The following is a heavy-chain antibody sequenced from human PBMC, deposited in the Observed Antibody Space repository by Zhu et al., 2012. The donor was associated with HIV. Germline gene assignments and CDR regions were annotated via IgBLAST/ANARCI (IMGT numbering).Heavy chain of an antibody. CDR1: GGSISSSSYY. V-gene: IGHV4-39*07. CDR3: ATTRGSH. J-gene: IGHJ4*02. Sequence: QVRLQESGPGLAKPSETLSLTCTVSGGSISSSSYYWGWIRQPPGKGLEWIGSIYYSGSTYYNPSLKSRVTISVDTSKNQFSLKLSSVTAADTAVYYCATTRGSHWGQGTLVTVSS. D-gene: IGHD1-14*01. CDR2: IYYSGST.